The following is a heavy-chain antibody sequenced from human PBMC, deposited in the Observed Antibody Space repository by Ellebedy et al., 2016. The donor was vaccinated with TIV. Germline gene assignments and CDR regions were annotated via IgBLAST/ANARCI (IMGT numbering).Heavy chain of an antibody. J-gene: IGHJ4*02. CDR2: ITGSSSYM. V-gene: IGHV3-21*04. CDR3: AKGPGYYHDSSGYYANY. CDR1: GFTFSNYS. Sequence: GESLKISCAGAGFTFSNYSMNWVRKAPGKGLEWVASITGSSSYMFYSDSVKGRFTISRDDSKNTLYLQMNSLRAEDTAVYYCAKGPGYYHDSSGYYANYWGQGTLVTVSS. D-gene: IGHD3-22*01.